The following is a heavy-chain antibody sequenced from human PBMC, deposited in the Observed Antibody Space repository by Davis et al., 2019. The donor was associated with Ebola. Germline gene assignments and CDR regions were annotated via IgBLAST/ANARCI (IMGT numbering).Heavy chain of an antibody. CDR1: GFIFRPYL. CDR3: AKDNRNIWSEV. CDR2: GTSADT. D-gene: IGHD2/OR15-2a*01. Sequence: GESLMTPRSAPGFIFRPYLMSWVRLAPGQGLEWVSTYGTSADTYYADSVKGRFTISRDNSKNTLYLQMNGLRVEDTAIYYCAKDNRNIWSEVWGQGTMVTVSS. V-gene: IGHV3-23*01. J-gene: IGHJ3*01.